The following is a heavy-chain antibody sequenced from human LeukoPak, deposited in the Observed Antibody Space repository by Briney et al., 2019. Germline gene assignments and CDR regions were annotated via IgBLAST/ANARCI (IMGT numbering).Heavy chain of an antibody. J-gene: IGHJ3*02. CDR2: IYYSGST. CDR3: ATRDNSGAFDI. V-gene: IGHV4-59*01. CDR1: GGSISSYY. Sequence: PSETLSLTCTVSGGSISSYYWSWIRQPPGKGLEWIGHIYYSGSTNYNPSLKSRVTISVDTSKNQFSLKPSSVTAADTAVYYCATRDNSGAFDIWGQGTMVTVSS. D-gene: IGHD5-24*01.